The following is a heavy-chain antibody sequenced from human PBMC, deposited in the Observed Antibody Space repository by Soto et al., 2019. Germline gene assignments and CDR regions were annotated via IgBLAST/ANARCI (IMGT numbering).Heavy chain of an antibody. CDR1: GFSLSTSGVG. J-gene: IGHJ4*02. CDR2: IYWNDDK. Sequence: SGPTLVNPTQPLTLTCTFSGFSLSTSGVGVGWIRQPPGKALEWLALIYWNDDKRYSPSLKSRLTITKDTSKNQVVLTMTNMDPVDTATYYCARSYVWGSYRIYYFDYWGQGTLVTVSS. CDR3: ARSYVWGSYRIYYFDY. V-gene: IGHV2-5*01. D-gene: IGHD3-16*02.